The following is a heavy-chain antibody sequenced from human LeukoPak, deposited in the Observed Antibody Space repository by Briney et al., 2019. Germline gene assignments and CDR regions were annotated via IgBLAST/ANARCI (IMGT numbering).Heavy chain of an antibody. CDR2: IKEDESEI. V-gene: IGHV3-7*01. D-gene: IGHD5-18*01. J-gene: IGHJ4*02. CDR3: PRILTYSYGLDY. CDR1: GFSFSSSW. Sequence: PGGSLRRSCAASGFSFSSSWMTWVRQAPGKGLEWVANIKEDESEIYYVDSVKGRFTASRDNAKNSLYLQMNSLRAEDTAVYYCPRILTYSYGLDYWGQGILVTVSS.